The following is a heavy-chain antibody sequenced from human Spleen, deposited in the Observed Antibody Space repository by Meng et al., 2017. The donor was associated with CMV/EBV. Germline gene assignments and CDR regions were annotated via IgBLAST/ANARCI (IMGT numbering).Heavy chain of an antibody. J-gene: IGHJ6*02. V-gene: IGHV3-21*01. CDR2: ISSSSSYI. CDR1: GFTFSSYS. Sequence: GESLKISCAASGFTFSSYSMNWVRQAPGKGLEWVSSISSSSSYIYYADSVKGRFTISRDNAKNSLYLQMNSLRAEDTAVYYCARGTSRPQGYYYYGMDVWGQGTTVTVSS. CDR3: ARGTSRPQGYYYYGMDV.